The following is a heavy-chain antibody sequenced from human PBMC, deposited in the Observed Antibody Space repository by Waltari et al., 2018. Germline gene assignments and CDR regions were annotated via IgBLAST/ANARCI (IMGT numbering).Heavy chain of an antibody. CDR1: EFTFSRYR. Sequence: EVQLVESGGGLVQPGGSLRLSCAASEFTFSRYRMNWVRQAPGKGLEWVSYISSSSTTIYYADSVKGRFTISRDNAKNSLYLQMNSLRDEDTAVYYCARENYYGSGTYPMDVWGKGTTVTVSS. D-gene: IGHD3-10*01. J-gene: IGHJ6*04. CDR3: ARENYYGSGTYPMDV. CDR2: ISSSSTTI. V-gene: IGHV3-48*02.